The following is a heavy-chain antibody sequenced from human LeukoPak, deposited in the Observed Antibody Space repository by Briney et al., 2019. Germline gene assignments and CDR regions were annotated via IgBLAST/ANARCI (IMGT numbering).Heavy chain of an antibody. CDR2: MNPNSGNT. CDR3: ARTRCCSTYDAFDI. D-gene: IGHD2-2*01. V-gene: IGHV1-8*03. CDR1: GYTFTSYD. Sequence: ASVKVSCKASGYTFTSYDINWVRQATGQGLEWMGWMNPNSGNTGYAQKFQGRVTITRNTSISTAYMELSSLRSEDTAVYYCARTRCCSTYDAFDIWGQGTMVTVSS. J-gene: IGHJ3*02.